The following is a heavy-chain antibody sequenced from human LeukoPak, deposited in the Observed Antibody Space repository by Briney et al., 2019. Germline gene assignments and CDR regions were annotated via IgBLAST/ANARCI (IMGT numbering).Heavy chain of an antibody. V-gene: IGHV3-33*01. J-gene: IGHJ4*02. CDR2: IWDDGNNK. D-gene: IGHD1-26*01. Sequence: GGSLRLSCAASGFSFSNHGMHWVRQAPGKRLEWVAVIWDDGNNKRYANSVNGRFTISRDNSENTLYLQMNGLTAEDTAMYYCARDLAGGWEPTTQGAPFDYWGQGTLVTVSS. CDR3: ARDLAGGWEPTTQGAPFDY. CDR1: GFSFSNHG.